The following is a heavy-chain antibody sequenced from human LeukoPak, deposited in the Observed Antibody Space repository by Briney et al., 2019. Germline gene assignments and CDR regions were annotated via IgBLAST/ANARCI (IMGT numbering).Heavy chain of an antibody. CDR2: INHSGNT. Sequence: PSETLPLTCAVYGGPFSGYYWSWIRQPPGKGLEWIGEINHSGNTNYNPSLKSRVTISIDTSKNQFSLKLSSATVADTAVYYCARLGYCSGGTCYSVPFDYWGQGTLVTVSS. CDR1: GGPFSGYY. CDR3: ARLGYCSGGTCYSVPFDY. D-gene: IGHD2-15*01. J-gene: IGHJ4*02. V-gene: IGHV4-34*01.